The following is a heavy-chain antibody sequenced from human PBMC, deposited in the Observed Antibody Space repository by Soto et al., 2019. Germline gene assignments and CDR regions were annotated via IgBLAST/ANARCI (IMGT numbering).Heavy chain of an antibody. CDR1: GYTLTSYA. V-gene: IGHV1-3*01. Sequence: GASVKVSCKASGYTLTSYAMHWVRQAPGQRLEWMGWINAGNGNTKYSQKFQGRVTITRDTSASTAYMELSSLRSEDTAVYYCARGKTSNYDFWNWGQGTLVTVSS. J-gene: IGHJ4*02. CDR2: INAGNGNT. D-gene: IGHD3-3*01. CDR3: ARGKTSNYDFWN.